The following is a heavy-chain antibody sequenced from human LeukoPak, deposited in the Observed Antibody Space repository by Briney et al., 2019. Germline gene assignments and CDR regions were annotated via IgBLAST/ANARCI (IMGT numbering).Heavy chain of an antibody. CDR3: ATQAAALGYYYYMDV. Sequence: ASVKVSCKAPGYTFTGYYMHWVRQAPGQGLEWMGWINPNSGGTNYAQKFQGRVTMTRDTSISTAYMELSRLRSDDTAVYYCATQAAALGYYYYMDVWGKGTTVTVSS. J-gene: IGHJ6*03. D-gene: IGHD6-13*01. CDR1: GYTFTGYY. CDR2: INPNSGGT. V-gene: IGHV1-2*02.